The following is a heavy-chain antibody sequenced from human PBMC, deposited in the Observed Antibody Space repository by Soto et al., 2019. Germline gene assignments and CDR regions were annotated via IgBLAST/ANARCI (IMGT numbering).Heavy chain of an antibody. CDR3: AREKVD. Sequence: EVQLVESGGGLVQPGGSLRLSCAASGFSVSRNYMTWVRQAPGKGLEWVSGIYSGGNTYYTDSVKGRFTISRDNSKNTLYRQMNSLRVEDTAVYYCAREKVDWGQGTLVTVSS. CDR2: IYSGGNT. J-gene: IGHJ4*02. CDR1: GFSVSRNY. V-gene: IGHV3-66*01.